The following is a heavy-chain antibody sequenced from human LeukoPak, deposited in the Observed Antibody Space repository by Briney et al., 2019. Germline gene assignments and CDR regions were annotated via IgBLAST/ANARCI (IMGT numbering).Heavy chain of an antibody. CDR3: ARVAYYYDSSGRNYFDY. J-gene: IGHJ4*02. CDR1: GGSISSYY. V-gene: IGHV4-59*12. CDR2: IYYSGST. D-gene: IGHD3-22*01. Sequence: PSETLSLTCTVSGGSISSYYWSWIRQPPGKGLEWIGYIYYSGSTYYNPSLKSRVTISVDTSKNQFSLKLSSVTAADTAVYYCARVAYYYDSSGRNYFDYWGQGTLVTVSS.